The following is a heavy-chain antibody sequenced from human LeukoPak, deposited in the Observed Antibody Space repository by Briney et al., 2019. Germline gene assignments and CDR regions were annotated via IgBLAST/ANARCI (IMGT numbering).Heavy chain of an antibody. Sequence: SETLSFTCTVSGGSISSGDYYWSWIRQPPGKGLEWIAYMYYSGSTYYNPSLKSRVTMSADTSKNQLSLKLSSVTAADTAVYYCARPYYYDSRIDPWGQGILVTVSS. J-gene: IGHJ5*02. CDR2: MYYSGST. V-gene: IGHV4-30-4*01. CDR1: GGSISSGDYY. CDR3: ARPYYYDSRIDP. D-gene: IGHD3-22*01.